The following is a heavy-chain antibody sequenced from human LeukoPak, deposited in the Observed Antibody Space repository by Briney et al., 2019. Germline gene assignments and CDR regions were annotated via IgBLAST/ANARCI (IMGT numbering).Heavy chain of an antibody. CDR3: ASPPMDYYDSSGYSLSDF. J-gene: IGHJ4*02. CDR1: GGSFSGYY. V-gene: IGHV4-34*01. D-gene: IGHD3-22*01. Sequence: PSETLSLTCAVYGGSFSGYYWSWIRQPPGKGLEWIGEINHSGSTNYNPSLKSRVDISVDTSKNQFSLKLSSVTAADTAVYYCASPPMDYYDSSGYSLSDFWGQGTLVTISS. CDR2: INHSGST.